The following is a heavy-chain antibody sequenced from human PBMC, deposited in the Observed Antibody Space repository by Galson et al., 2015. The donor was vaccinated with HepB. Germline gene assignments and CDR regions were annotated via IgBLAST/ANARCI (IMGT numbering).Heavy chain of an antibody. D-gene: IGHD6-19*01. J-gene: IGHJ4*02. CDR2: VFYSGST. V-gene: IGHV4-59*12. CDR1: GGSMSYYY. Sequence: ATLSLTCTVSGGSMSYYYWNCLRQPPGNGLEWLGSVFYSGSTNYNPSLKTRATMSVDTPNHQFSLKLSSVTAADTAIFYCATSPYSSAWLCPFDAGGQGTPVTGSS. CDR3: ATSPYSSAWLCPFDA.